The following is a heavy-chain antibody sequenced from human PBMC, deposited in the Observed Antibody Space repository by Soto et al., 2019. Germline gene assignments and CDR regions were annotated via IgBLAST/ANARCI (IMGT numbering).Heavy chain of an antibody. CDR3: AKDEGFCTGGTCFLDWFGP. V-gene: IGHV3-23*01. CDR2: ISGSGGGT. Sequence: GGSLRLSCAASGFTFSNYAMSWVRQAPGKGLEWVSAISGSGGGTYYADSVKGRFTISRDNSKNTVYLQMNSLRAEDTAVYYCAKDEGFCTGGTCFLDWFGPWGQGTLVTVSS. D-gene: IGHD2-15*01. CDR1: GFTFSNYA. J-gene: IGHJ5*02.